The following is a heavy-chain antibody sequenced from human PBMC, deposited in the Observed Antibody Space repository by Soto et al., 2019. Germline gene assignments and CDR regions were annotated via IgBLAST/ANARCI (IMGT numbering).Heavy chain of an antibody. CDR3: ARRGYGSRWPNVYMDV. J-gene: IGHJ6*03. Sequence: EAQLVESGGGLVQPGGSLRLSCAASGFTFSNYEMHWVRQAPGKGLEYVSGISNNGAHTDYAKSVKGRFTISRDNCEHTLYLQMGSLRAEDMALYYCARRGYGSRWPNVYMDVWGKGTTVTVSS. D-gene: IGHD6-13*01. CDR1: GFTFSNYE. V-gene: IGHV3-64*01. CDR2: ISNNGAHT.